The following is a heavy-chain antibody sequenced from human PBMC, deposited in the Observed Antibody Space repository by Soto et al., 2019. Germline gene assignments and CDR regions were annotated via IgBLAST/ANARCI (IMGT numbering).Heavy chain of an antibody. CDR3: ARHGNTAMVILSAFDI. CDR2: IYPGDSDT. CDR1: GYSFTSYW. Sequence: GESLKISCKGSGYSFTSYWIGWVRQMPGKGLEWMGIIYPGDSDTRYSPSFQGQVTISADKSISTAYLQWSSLKASDTAMYYCARHGNTAMVILSAFDIWGQGTMVTVSS. J-gene: IGHJ3*02. D-gene: IGHD5-18*01. V-gene: IGHV5-51*01.